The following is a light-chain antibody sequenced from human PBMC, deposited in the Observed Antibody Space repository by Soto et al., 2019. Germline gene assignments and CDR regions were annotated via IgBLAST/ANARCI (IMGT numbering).Light chain of an antibody. CDR3: KQSNSYSPHT. Sequence: DIQMTQSPSTLSASVGDRVTITCRASQSISSWLAWYQQKPGKAPKLLIYDASSLDSGVPSRFSVSGSGTALTLTIISLQPDALATYYCKQSNSYSPHTFGGGNTVEIK. CDR2: DAS. V-gene: IGKV1-5*01. CDR1: QSISSW. J-gene: IGKJ4*01.